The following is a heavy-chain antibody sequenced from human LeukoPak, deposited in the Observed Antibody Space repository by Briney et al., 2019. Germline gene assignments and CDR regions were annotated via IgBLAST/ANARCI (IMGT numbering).Heavy chain of an antibody. CDR2: IIPIFGTA. D-gene: IGHD2-15*01. J-gene: IGHJ5*02. V-gene: IGHV1-69*13. CDR3: ARVVAATGRASGSRFDP. Sequence: ASVKVSCKASGYTFTSYHMHWVRQAPGQGLEWMGGIIPIFGTANYAQKFQGRVTITADESTSTAYMELSSLRSEDTAVYYCARVVAATGRASGSRFDPWGQGTLVTVSS. CDR1: GYTFTSYH.